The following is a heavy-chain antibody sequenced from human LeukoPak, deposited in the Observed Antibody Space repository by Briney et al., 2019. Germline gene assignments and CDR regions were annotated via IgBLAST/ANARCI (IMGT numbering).Heavy chain of an antibody. CDR2: INSDGSST. CDR1: GFTFSTYW. V-gene: IGHV3-74*01. J-gene: IGHJ3*02. D-gene: IGHD2-2*01. Sequence: GGSLRLSCAASGFTFSTYWMNWVRQAPGKGLVWVSRINSDGSSTSYADSVKGRFTISRDNAKNTLFLQMNSLRAEDTAVYYCARGPGAFDIWGQGTMVTVSS. CDR3: ARGPGAFDI.